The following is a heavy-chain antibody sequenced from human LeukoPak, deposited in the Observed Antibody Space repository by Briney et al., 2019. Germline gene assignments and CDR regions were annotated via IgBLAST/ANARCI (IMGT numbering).Heavy chain of an antibody. D-gene: IGHD3-10*01. CDR3: ARDPTEGFEELLSPPDY. CDR1: GFTFSSYS. V-gene: IGHV3-20*04. CDR2: VTWNGGRT. Sequence: PGGSLRLSCAASGFTFSSYSMSWVRQAPGKGLEWVSGVTWNGGRTGYADSVKGRFTISRDSAKKSLYLQMNSLRAEDTALYYCARDPTEGFEELLSPPDYWGQGTLVTVSS. J-gene: IGHJ4*02.